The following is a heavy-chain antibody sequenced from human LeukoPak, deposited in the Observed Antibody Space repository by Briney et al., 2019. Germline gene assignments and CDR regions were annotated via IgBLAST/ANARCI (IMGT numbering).Heavy chain of an antibody. V-gene: IGHV3-7*03. D-gene: IGHD3-16*01. CDR1: GFTFSSYW. Sequence: GGSLRLSCAASGFTFSSYWMNWARKARGKGLEWVASINHNGNVNYYVDSVKGRFTISRDNAKNSLYLQMSNLRAEDTAVYFCARGGGLDVWGQGATVTVSS. CDR3: ARGGGLDV. J-gene: IGHJ6*02. CDR2: INHNGNVN.